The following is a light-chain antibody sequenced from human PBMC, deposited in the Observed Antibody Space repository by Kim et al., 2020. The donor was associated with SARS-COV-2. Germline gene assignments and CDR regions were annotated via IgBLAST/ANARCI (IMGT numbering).Light chain of an antibody. CDR3: NSRDSSGNYV. CDR2: DKN. Sequence: VALGQTVSITCQGDSLRSYYASWYQQKPGQAPVLVIYDKNNRPSGIPDRFSGSSSRNTASLTITGAQAEDEADYYCNSRDSSGNYVFGTGTKVTVL. J-gene: IGLJ1*01. CDR1: SLRSYY. V-gene: IGLV3-19*01.